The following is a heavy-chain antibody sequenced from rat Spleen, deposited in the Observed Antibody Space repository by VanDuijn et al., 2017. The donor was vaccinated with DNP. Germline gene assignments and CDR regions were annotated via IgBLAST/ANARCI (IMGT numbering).Heavy chain of an antibody. V-gene: IGHV3-1*01. CDR2: ISSSGPT. CDR1: GYSITSDY. D-gene: IGHD1-2*01. J-gene: IGHJ4*01. Sequence: EVQLQESGPGLVKPSQSLSLTCSVTGYSITSDYWGWIRKFPGNKMEWIGHISSSGPTSYNPSLKSRISITRDTSKNQFFLQFNSVTTVDTATYYCARSGYYSSYMGYAMNAWGQGTSVTVSS. CDR3: ARSGYYSSYMGYAMNA.